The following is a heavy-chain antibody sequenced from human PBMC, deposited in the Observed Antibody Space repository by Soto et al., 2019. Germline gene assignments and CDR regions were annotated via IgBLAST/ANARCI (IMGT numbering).Heavy chain of an antibody. J-gene: IGHJ3*01. CDR3: ARRYGPRAFDV. CDR2: IYYSGTT. Sequence: SETLSLISNVSGGSISNGDSYWSWVRQSPGKGLEWIGYIYYSGTTYYNSSLRSRVTISVDTSRSQFSLNLHSVTAADTAVYYCARRYGPRAFDVWGQGTMVTVSS. V-gene: IGHV4-30-4*01. CDR1: GGSISNGDSY. D-gene: IGHD3-9*01.